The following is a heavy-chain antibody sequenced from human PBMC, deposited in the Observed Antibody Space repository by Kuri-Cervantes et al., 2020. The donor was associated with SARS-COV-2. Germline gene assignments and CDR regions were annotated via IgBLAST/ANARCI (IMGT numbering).Heavy chain of an antibody. CDR1: GGSISSNSHY. V-gene: IGHV4-39*02. J-gene: IGHJ3*02. D-gene: IGHD6-19*01. CDR2: IYFTGST. Sequence: GSLRLSCAVSGGSISSNSHYWGWIRQLPDKGLEWIGTIYFTGSTYYNPSLRSRVTISIDTSKDRFSLKLNSVTAADTAVYYCARDGSVARYPRTAFDIWGQGTMVTVSS. CDR3: ARDGSVARYPRTAFDI.